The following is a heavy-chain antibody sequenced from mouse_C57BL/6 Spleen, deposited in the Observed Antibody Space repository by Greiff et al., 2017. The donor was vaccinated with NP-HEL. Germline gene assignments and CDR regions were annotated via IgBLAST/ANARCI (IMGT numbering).Heavy chain of an antibody. J-gene: IGHJ1*03. D-gene: IGHD1-1*01. Sequence: QVQLQQPGAELVRPGTSVKLSCKASGYTFTSYWMHWVKQRPGQGLEWIGVIDPSDSYTNYNQKFKGKATLTVDTSSSTAYMQLSSLTSEDSAVYYCARGTTVVRYFDVWGTGTTVTVSS. CDR2: IDPSDSYT. CDR1: GYTFTSYW. V-gene: IGHV1-59*01. CDR3: ARGTTVVRYFDV.